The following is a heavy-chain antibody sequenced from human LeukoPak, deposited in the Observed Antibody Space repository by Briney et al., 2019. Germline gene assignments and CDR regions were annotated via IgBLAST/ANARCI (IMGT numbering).Heavy chain of an antibody. Sequence: ETLSLTCTVSGGSISSYYWSWIRQPAGKGLEWIGRIYTSGSTNYNPSLKSRVTMSVDTSKNQFSLKLSSVTAADTAVYYCARDRYYYDSSGYWDYWGQGTLVTVSS. J-gene: IGHJ4*02. V-gene: IGHV4-4*07. CDR1: GGSISSYY. CDR3: ARDRYYYDSSGYWDY. D-gene: IGHD3-22*01. CDR2: IYTSGST.